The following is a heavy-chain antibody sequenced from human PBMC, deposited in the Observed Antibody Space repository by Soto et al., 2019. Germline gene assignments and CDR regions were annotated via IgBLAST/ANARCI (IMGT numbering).Heavy chain of an antibody. J-gene: IGHJ6*02. Sequence: ASVKVSCKASGYTFTSYGISWVRQAPGQGLEWMGWISAYNGNTNYAQKLQGRVTMTTDTSTSTAYMELRSLRSDDTAVYYCARVGVGDYGDYLNPYYYYGMDVWGQGTRSPSP. CDR1: GYTFTSYG. CDR2: ISAYNGNT. D-gene: IGHD4-17*01. CDR3: ARVGVGDYGDYLNPYYYYGMDV. V-gene: IGHV1-18*01.